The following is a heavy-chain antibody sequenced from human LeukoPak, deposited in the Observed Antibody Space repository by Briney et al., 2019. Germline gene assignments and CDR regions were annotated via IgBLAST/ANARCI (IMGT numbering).Heavy chain of an antibody. CDR2: INPNSGGT. CDR1: GYTFTGYY. V-gene: IGHV1-2*02. Sequence: ASVKVSCKASGYTFTGYYMHWVRQAPGQGLEWMEWINPNSGGTNYAQKFQGRVTMTRDTSISTAYMELSRLRSDDTAVYYCARVRTGIAAAGRDFAFDIWGQGTMVTVSS. CDR3: ARVRTGIAAAGRDFAFDI. J-gene: IGHJ3*02. D-gene: IGHD6-13*01.